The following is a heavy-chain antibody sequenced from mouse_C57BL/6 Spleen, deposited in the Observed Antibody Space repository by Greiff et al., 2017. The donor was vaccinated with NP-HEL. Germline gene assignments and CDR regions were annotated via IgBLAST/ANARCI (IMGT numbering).Heavy chain of an antibody. D-gene: IGHD3-3*01. CDR3: ARGDVKYFDV. Sequence: VKLQQPGAELVKPGASVKLSCKASGYTFTSYWMQWVKQRPGQGLEWIGEIDPSDSYTNYNQKFKGKATLTVDTSSSTAYMQLSSLTSEDSAGYYCARGDVKYFDVWGTGTTVTVSS. V-gene: IGHV1-50*01. J-gene: IGHJ1*03. CDR2: IDPSDSYT. CDR1: GYTFTSYW.